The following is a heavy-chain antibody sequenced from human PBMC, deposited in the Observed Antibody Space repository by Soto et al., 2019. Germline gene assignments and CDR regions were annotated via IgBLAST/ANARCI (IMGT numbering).Heavy chain of an antibody. CDR2: ISAYNGNT. D-gene: IGHD3-3*01. J-gene: IGHJ6*02. CDR3: ARDDFLGASGYVGRYGMDV. CDR1: GYTFTSYG. Sequence: QVQLVQSGAEVKKPGASVKVSCKASGYTFTSYGISWVRQAPGQGLEWMGWISAYNGNTNYAQKLQGRVTMTTDTSTSTAYMELRSLRSDDTAVYYWARDDFLGASGYVGRYGMDVWGQGTTVTVSS. V-gene: IGHV1-18*01.